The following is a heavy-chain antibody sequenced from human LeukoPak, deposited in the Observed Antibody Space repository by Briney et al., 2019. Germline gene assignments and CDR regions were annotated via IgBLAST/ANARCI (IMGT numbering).Heavy chain of an antibody. D-gene: IGHD6-6*01. J-gene: IGHJ6*03. CDR2: MNPNSGNT. V-gene: IGHV1-8*01. CDR1: GYTFTSYD. Sequence: GASVKVSCKASGYTFTSYDINWVRQATGQGLEWMGWMNPNSGNTGYAQKFQGRVTMTRNTSISTAYMELSSLRSEDTAVYYCARGAYSSSSGYYYYYMDVWGKGTTVTVSS. CDR3: ARGAYSSSSGYYYYYMDV.